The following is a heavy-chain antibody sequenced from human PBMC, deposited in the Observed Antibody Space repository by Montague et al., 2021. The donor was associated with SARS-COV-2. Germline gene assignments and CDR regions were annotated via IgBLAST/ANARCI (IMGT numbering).Heavy chain of an antibody. V-gene: IGHV4-61*02. Sequence: TLSLTCTVSGGSISSGSYHWSWIRQPAGKGLEWIGRIYTSGSTNYNPSLKSRVTISVDTSKNQFSLKLSSVTAADTAVYYCARAGEIVGATIISHWFDPWGQGTLVTVSS. J-gene: IGHJ5*02. CDR2: IYTSGST. CDR1: GGSISSGSYH. CDR3: ARAGEIVGATIISHWFDP. D-gene: IGHD1-26*01.